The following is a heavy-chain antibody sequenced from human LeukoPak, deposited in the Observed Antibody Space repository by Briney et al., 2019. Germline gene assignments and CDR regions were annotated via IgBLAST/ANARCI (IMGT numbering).Heavy chain of an antibody. CDR2: IYTSGST. Sequence: SETLSPTSTVSGGSISSYYWSWIRQPPGKGLEWIGYIYTSGSTNYNPSLKSRVTISVDTSKNQFSLKLSSVTAADTAVYYCARHSGEAATRVSAFDIWGQGTMVTVSS. CDR3: ARHSGEAATRVSAFDI. D-gene: IGHD1-26*01. CDR1: GGSISSYY. V-gene: IGHV4-4*09. J-gene: IGHJ3*02.